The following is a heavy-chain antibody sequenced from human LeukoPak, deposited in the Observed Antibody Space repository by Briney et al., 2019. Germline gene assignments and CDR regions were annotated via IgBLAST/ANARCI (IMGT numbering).Heavy chain of an antibody. D-gene: IGHD6-13*01. V-gene: IGHV4-39*07. J-gene: IGHJ4*02. CDR2: IYYSGST. CDR3: ARGQSAGEV. Sequence: SETLSLTCTVSGGSISSDSYYWAWIRQPPGKGLEWIASIYYSGSTYYNPSLKSRVTISVDTSKNQFSLKLSSVTAADTAVYYCARGQSAGEVWGQGTLVTVSS. CDR1: GGSISSDSYY.